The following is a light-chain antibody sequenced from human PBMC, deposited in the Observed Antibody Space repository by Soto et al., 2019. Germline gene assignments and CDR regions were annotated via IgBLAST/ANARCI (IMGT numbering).Light chain of an antibody. Sequence: EIVLTQSPGTLSVSPGERATLSCRASQSVSSSYLAWYQQKPGQAPRLLIYAASTRVTTIPARFSGSGSGTEFTLTISSLQSEDFAVYYCQQYNNWRTFGQGTKVDIK. CDR1: QSVSSSY. J-gene: IGKJ1*01. V-gene: IGKV3-15*01. CDR2: AAS. CDR3: QQYNNWRT.